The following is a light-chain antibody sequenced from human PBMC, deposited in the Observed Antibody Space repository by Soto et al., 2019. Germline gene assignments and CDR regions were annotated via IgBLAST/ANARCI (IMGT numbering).Light chain of an antibody. CDR3: HQYNNWPPWT. CDR1: QSVGSN. V-gene: IGKV3-15*01. CDR2: GAS. Sequence: EVVMTQSPATLSVSPGERATLSCRASQSVGSNLAWFQQKPGQAPRLLIYGASTRATGIPARFSGSVSGTEFTLTISSLQSEDFVVYYCHQYNNWPPWTFGQGTKVEIK. J-gene: IGKJ1*01.